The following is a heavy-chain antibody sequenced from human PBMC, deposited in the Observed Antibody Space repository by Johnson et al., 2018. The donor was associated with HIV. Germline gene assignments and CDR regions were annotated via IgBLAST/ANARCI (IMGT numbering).Heavy chain of an antibody. CDR1: GFTFTNYW. CDR2: VNNDGGDT. V-gene: IGHV3-74*01. J-gene: IGHJ3*02. Sequence: EVQLVESGGGLVQPGGSLRLSCAVSGFTFTNYWMHWVRQAPGKGLVWVSRVNNDGGDTIYADSVKGRFTISRDNAKNTLYLQMNSLRAEDTAVYYCAKVDRRGGAFDIWGQGTMVTVSS. D-gene: IGHD3-10*01. CDR3: AKVDRRGGAFDI.